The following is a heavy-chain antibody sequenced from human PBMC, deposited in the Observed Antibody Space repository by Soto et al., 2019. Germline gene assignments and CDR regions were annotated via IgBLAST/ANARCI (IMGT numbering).Heavy chain of an antibody. CDR1: GYSFTXXX. CDR2: IYPGDSDT. CDR3: AGRMREYNWNLRIDAFDI. V-gene: IGHV5-51*01. J-gene: IGHJ3*02. Sequence: GESLKISCKGSGYSFTXXXXXXXXXXXXKGLEWMGIIYPGDSDTRYSPSFQGQVTISADKSISTAYLQWSSLKASDTAMYYCAGRMREYNWNLRIDAFDIWGQGTMVTVSS. D-gene: IGHD1-20*01.